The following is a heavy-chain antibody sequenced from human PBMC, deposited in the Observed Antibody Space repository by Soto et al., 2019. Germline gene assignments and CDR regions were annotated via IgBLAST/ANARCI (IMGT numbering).Heavy chain of an antibody. CDR3: ARGGYSSTWSNLLDRSGLDV. CDR1: GGTFSSYA. Sequence: QVQLVQSGAEAKKPGSSVKVSCKTSGGTFSSYAISWVRQAPGQGLEWMGGIVPLFRTTNYAQKFQGRVTITADTSTYTVYVELSGLRSGDTAVYYSARGGYSSTWSNLLDRSGLDVWGQGTTVTVSS. J-gene: IGHJ6*02. CDR2: IVPLFRTT. D-gene: IGHD5-12*01. V-gene: IGHV1-69*06.